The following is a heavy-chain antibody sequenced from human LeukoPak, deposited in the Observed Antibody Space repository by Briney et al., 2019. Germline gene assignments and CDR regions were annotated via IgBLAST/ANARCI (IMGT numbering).Heavy chain of an antibody. Sequence: GASVTVSYKASAYTFTDYYLHWVRQAPGQGLQGMGWIDPNNGDTEYAHKFQGRVTMTRDRSISTAYMELGRLTSDDTAVYYCARRSRNGLDAFDIWGQGTMVTVSS. CDR3: ARRSRNGLDAFDI. J-gene: IGHJ3*02. D-gene: IGHD1-14*01. CDR2: IDPNNGDT. CDR1: AYTFTDYY. V-gene: IGHV1-2*02.